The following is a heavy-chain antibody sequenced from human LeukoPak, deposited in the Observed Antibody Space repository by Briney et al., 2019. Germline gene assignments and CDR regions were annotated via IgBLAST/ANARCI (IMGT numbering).Heavy chain of an antibody. CDR1: GGSFSGYY. J-gene: IGHJ4*02. Sequence: SETLSLTCAVYGGSFSGYYWSWIRQPPAKGLEWIGEINHSGSTNYNPSLKSRVTISVDTSKNQFSLKLSSVTAADTAVYYCAGQPGYSGSGLLDWGQGTLVTVSS. V-gene: IGHV4-34*01. D-gene: IGHD6-13*01. CDR3: AGQPGYSGSGLLD. CDR2: INHSGST.